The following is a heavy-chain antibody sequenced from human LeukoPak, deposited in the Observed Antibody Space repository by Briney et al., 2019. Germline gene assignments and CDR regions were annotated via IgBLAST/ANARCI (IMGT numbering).Heavy chain of an antibody. CDR2: ISSSGNTI. CDR1: GFTFSDYY. J-gene: IGHJ4*02. V-gene: IGHV3-11*04. Sequence: PGGSLRLSCAASGFTFSDYYMSWIRQPPGKGLEWVSYISSSGNTIYYADSVKGRFTISRDNAKNSLYLHMNSLRAEDTAVYYCARFPKRVDFWFWVDYWGQGTLVTVSS. CDR3: ARFPKRVDFWFWVDY. D-gene: IGHD3-3*01.